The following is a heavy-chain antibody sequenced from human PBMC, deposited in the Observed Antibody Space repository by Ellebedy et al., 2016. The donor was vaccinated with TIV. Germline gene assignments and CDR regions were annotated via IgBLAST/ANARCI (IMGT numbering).Heavy chain of an antibody. V-gene: IGHV1-2*02. CDR1: GYTFSDHF. CDR3: ARDWGSRVVRGVVMNA. D-gene: IGHD3-10*01. Sequence: AASVKVSCKASGYTFSDHFIHWVRQAPGQGLEWMGWINPDSGGTDYAQKFQGKVTMTRDTSINTVYMELRSLRSDDTAISYCARDWGSRVVRGVVMNAWGQGTLVTVSS. CDR2: INPDSGGT. J-gene: IGHJ5*02.